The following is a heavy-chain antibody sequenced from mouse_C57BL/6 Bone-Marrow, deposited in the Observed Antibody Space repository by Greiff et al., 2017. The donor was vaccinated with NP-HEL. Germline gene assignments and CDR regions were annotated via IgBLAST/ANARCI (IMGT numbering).Heavy chain of an antibody. D-gene: IGHD2-5*01. CDR3: ARDSNYVAWFAY. V-gene: IGHV1-76*01. CDR1: GYTFTDYY. J-gene: IGHJ3*01. Sequence: QVHVKQSGAELVRPGASVKLSCKASGYTFTDYYINWVKQRPGQGLEWIARIYPGSGNTYYNEKFKGKATLTAEKSSSTAYMQLSSLTSEDSAVYFCARDSNYVAWFAYWGQGTLATVSA. CDR2: IYPGSGNT.